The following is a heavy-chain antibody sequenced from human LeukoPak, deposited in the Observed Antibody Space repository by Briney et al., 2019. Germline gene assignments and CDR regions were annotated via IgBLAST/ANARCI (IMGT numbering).Heavy chain of an antibody. V-gene: IGHV3-30*02. CDR3: AKLGYCTNGVCYLFDY. CDR1: GFTFSSYG. CDR2: IRYDGSNK. J-gene: IGHJ4*02. D-gene: IGHD2-8*01. Sequence: GGSLRLSCSASGFTFSSYGMHWVRQAPGKGLEWGAFIRYDGSNKYYADSVKGRFTISRDNAKNSLYLQINTLRAEDRAVYYCAKLGYCTNGVCYLFDYWGQGTLVTVSS.